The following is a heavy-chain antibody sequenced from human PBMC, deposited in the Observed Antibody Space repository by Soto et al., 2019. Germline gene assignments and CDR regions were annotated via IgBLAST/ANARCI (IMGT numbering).Heavy chain of an antibody. D-gene: IGHD1-26*01. J-gene: IGHJ3*02. CDR2: VYHSGTT. CDR3: ARDKWELPLDI. CDR1: GGSISSGDYN. Sequence: SETLSLTCSVSGGSISSGDYNWTWIRQPPGKGLECVGNVYHSGTTYYNPSLKGRVSISLDTSKNLFSLTLSSVTAADSAVYYCARDKWELPLDIWGPGTVVTVSS. V-gene: IGHV4-30-4*01.